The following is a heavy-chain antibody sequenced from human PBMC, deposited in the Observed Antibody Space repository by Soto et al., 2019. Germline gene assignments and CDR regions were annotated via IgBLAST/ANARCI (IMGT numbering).Heavy chain of an antibody. Sequence: SETLSLTCAVSGGSISSGGYSWSWIRQPPGKGLEWIGYIYHSGSTYYNPSLKSRVTISVDRSKNQFSLKLSSVTAADTAVYYCARDKITGLFDCWGQGTLVTVS. V-gene: IGHV4-30-2*01. CDR1: GGSISSGGYS. CDR3: ARDKITGLFDC. J-gene: IGHJ4*02. D-gene: IGHD2-8*02. CDR2: IYHSGST.